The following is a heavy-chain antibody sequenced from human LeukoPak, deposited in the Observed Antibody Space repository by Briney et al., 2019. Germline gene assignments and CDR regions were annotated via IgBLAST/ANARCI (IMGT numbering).Heavy chain of an antibody. CDR2: ISAYNGNT. V-gene: IGHV1-18*01. J-gene: IGHJ4*02. Sequence: AASVKVSCKASGYTFTSYSISWVRQAPGQGLEWMGWISAYNGNTNYAQKLQGRVTMTTDTSTSTAYMELRSLRSDDTAVYYCARDLYSRGDTAMSLDYWGQGTLVTVSS. CDR3: ARDLYSRGDTAMSLDY. D-gene: IGHD5-18*01. CDR1: GYTFTSYS.